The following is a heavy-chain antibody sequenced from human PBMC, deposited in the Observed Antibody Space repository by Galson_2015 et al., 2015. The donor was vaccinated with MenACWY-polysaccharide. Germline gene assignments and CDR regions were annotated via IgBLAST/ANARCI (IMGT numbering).Heavy chain of an antibody. V-gene: IGHV3-30*02. J-gene: IGHJ4*02. Sequence: SLRLSCAASGFIFSNYGMHWVRQAPGKGLEWVSFVPDDGSNEYYADSVRGRFIFSRDNSQNSVYLQMNSLRPEDTAVYYCARDSTRPLVGAPVSRFEYWGQGTLVTVSS. CDR2: VPDDGSNE. D-gene: IGHD1-26*01. CDR3: ARDSTRPLVGAPVSRFEY. CDR1: GFIFSNYG.